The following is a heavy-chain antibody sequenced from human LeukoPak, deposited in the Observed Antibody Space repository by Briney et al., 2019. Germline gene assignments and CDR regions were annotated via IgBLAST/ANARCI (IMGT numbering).Heavy chain of an antibody. D-gene: IGHD3-3*01. Sequence: GGSLRLSCVTSGFTFSGYWMHWVRQGPEKGLELVSRIDNDGHGIIYADSVKGRFTTSRDNVKNTLYLQMNSLRVEDRAVYYCAAGGGWDPSFGVVTHIDAWGKGTTVVVS. J-gene: IGHJ6*03. CDR3: AAGGGWDPSFGVVTHIDA. CDR1: GFTFSGYW. V-gene: IGHV3-74*01. CDR2: IDNDGHGI.